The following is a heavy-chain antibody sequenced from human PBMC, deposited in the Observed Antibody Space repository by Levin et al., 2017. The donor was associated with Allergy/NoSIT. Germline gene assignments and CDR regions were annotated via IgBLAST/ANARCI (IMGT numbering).Heavy chain of an antibody. CDR2: IKEDGSEE. CDR3: VRWVRAFDY. Sequence: GESLKISCAASGFTFSSYWMSWVRQAPGKGLEWVANIKEDGSEEYYVDSVKGRFTISRDNAKNSLYLQMNSLRAEDTAVYYCVRWVRAFDYWGQGTLVTVSS. J-gene: IGHJ4*02. CDR1: GFTFSSYW. V-gene: IGHV3-7*01.